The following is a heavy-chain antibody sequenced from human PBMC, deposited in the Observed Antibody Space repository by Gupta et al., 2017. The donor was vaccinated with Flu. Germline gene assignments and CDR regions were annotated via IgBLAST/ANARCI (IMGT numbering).Heavy chain of an antibody. V-gene: IGHV4-34*01. J-gene: IGHJ4*02. Sequence: QVQLQQWGAGLLKPSETLSITCAVYGGSFSGYYWSWIRQPPGKGLEWIGEINHSGSPNYNPSLKSRVTISVDTSKNQFSLKLSSVTAADTAVYYCAREYCTSTSCYMFFDYWGQGTLFTVSS. D-gene: IGHD2-2*02. CDR2: INHSGSP. CDR1: GGSFSGYY. CDR3: AREYCTSTSCYMFFDY.